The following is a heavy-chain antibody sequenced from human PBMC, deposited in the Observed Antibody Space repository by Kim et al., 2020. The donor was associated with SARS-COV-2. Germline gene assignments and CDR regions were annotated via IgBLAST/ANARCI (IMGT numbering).Heavy chain of an antibody. V-gene: IGHV3-64D*09. J-gene: IGHJ4*02. CDR2: ITNTGGTT. CDR3: VTGLYTGSSDFDS. Sequence: GGSLRLSCSASGFTFGAYGMQWVRQAPGKGLEYVSRITNTGGTTSSADSVPGRFSISIDNSTHTLSLQMSSLRPEATAVYYCVTGLYTGSSDFDSWGQGT. CDR1: GFTFGAYG. D-gene: IGHD1-26*01.